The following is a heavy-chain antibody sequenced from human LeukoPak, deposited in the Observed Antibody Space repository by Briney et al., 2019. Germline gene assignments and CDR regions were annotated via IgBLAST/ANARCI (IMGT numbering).Heavy chain of an antibody. D-gene: IGHD4-17*01. V-gene: IGHV4-34*01. CDR3: ARGGDYGDYVFRY. Sequence: SETLSLTCAIYGGSFSDYYWTWIRQPPGKGLEWIGEIYHSGSTNYNPSLKSRVTISVDTSKNQFSLKLYSVTAADTAVYYCARGGDYGDYVFRYWGQGTLVTVSS. CDR1: GGSFSDYY. CDR2: IYHSGST. J-gene: IGHJ4*02.